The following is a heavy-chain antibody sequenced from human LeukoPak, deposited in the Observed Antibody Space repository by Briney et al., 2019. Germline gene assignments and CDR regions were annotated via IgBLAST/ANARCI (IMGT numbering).Heavy chain of an antibody. J-gene: IGHJ4*02. CDR1: GGSFSGYS. CDR3: ARGHGSSGWFGY. CDR2: INHSGST. V-gene: IGHV4-34*01. D-gene: IGHD6-19*01. Sequence: SETLSPTCAAHGGSFSGYSWSWIRQPPGKGPEWIGEINHSGSTNYNPSLKSRVTISVDTSKNQFSLKLSSVTAADTAVYYCARGHGSSGWFGYWGQGTLVTVSS.